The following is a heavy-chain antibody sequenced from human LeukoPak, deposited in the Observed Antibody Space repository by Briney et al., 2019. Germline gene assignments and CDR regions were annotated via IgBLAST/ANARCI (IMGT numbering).Heavy chain of an antibody. CDR3: ASYYGSGTNSHYFYMDV. Sequence: PGTPSLTRTVSRVSLCRGIYYCGSRRERPGKGLEWSGCIYYSGNTNYTPSPKRRVTISLYTSKNQFSLKLRPVTPADTAVYFCASYYGSGTNSHYFYMDVWGKGTAVTISS. D-gene: IGHD3-10*01. CDR2: IYYSGNT. V-gene: IGHV4-61*01. CDR1: RVSLCRGIYY. J-gene: IGHJ6*03.